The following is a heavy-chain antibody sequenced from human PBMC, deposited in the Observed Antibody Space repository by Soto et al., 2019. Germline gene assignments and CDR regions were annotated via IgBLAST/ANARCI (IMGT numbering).Heavy chain of an antibody. CDR1: GFTFSYYW. CDR2: IHSDGSST. V-gene: IGHV3-74*01. J-gene: IGHJ3*01. D-gene: IGHD1-26*01. Sequence: EVQLVESGGGLVRPGGSLRLSCAASGFTFSYYWMHWVRQAPGKGLVWVSRIHSDGSSTTYADFVKGRFIISRDNARNTVDLQMNSGRVEETAVYYCARGDRGAFDLWGQGTVVTVSS. CDR3: ARGDRGAFDL.